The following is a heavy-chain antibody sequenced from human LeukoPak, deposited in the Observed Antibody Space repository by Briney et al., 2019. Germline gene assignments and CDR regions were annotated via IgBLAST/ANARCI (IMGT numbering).Heavy chain of an antibody. D-gene: IGHD6-6*01. Sequence: SETLSLTCAVYGGSFSGYYWSWIRQPPGKGLEWIGEINHSGSTNYNPSLKSRVTISVDTSKNQFSLKLSSVTAADTAVYYCAIGGYSSSSESDFDYWGQGTLVTASS. V-gene: IGHV4-34*01. CDR2: INHSGST. CDR3: AIGGYSSSSESDFDY. J-gene: IGHJ4*02. CDR1: GGSFSGYY.